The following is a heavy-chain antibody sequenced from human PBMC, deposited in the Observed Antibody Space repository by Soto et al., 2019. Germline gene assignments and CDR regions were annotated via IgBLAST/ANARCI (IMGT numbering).Heavy chain of an antibody. CDR2: IYHTGNT. D-gene: IGHD3-9*01. CDR1: GGSINTYY. CDR3: ARAPYYDILTGMRWSYYFDS. V-gene: IGHV4-59*01. J-gene: IGHJ4*02. Sequence: PSETLSLTSTVPGGSINTYYWSWIRQSPGKGLEWIGYIYHTGNTNYNPSLRSRTPISSDTSRNQFSLKVNSVTAADTAVYYCARAPYYDILTGMRWSYYFDSWGQGIQVTVSS.